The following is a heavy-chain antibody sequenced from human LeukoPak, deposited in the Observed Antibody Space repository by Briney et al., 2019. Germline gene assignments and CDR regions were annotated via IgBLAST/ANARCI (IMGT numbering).Heavy chain of an antibody. CDR1: GFTFSTYA. V-gene: IGHV3-48*02. D-gene: IGHD2/OR15-2a*01. J-gene: IGHJ4*02. CDR3: VRDHYYSFDY. Sequence: GRSLRLSCAASGFTFSTYAIHWVRQAPGKGLEWISYISSSSSAIYYADSVKGRSTISRDNAKNSLYLQMNSLRDEDTAVYYCVRDHYYSFDYWGQGTLVTVSS. CDR2: ISSSSSAI.